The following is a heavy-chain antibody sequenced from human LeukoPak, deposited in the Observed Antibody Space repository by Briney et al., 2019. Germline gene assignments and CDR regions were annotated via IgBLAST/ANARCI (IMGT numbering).Heavy chain of an antibody. CDR2: IYYSGTT. CDR3: ASQPKIFGVASHMDV. D-gene: IGHD3-3*01. J-gene: IGHJ6*03. CDR1: GGSISSDSYY. V-gene: IGHV4-39*01. Sequence: PSETLSLTCTVSGGSISSDSYYWGWIRQPPGKGLEWIGSIYYSGTTYYNPSLKSRVTISVDTSKNQFSLTLSSVTAADTAVYYCASQPKIFGVASHMDVWGKGTTVTVSS.